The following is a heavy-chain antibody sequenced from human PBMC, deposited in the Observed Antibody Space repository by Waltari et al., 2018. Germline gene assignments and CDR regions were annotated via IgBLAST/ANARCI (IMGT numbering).Heavy chain of an antibody. CDR3: ARDLFPNFWSGYGFDI. J-gene: IGHJ3*02. V-gene: IGHV1-2*02. CDR2: INPKSGAT. D-gene: IGHD3-3*01. CDR1: GYTFSDYY. Sequence: QVHLVQSGAEVKKPGASVRVSCKTSGYTFSDYYIYWVRQAPGQGLERKGWINPKSGATNPAQKFQGRVTLTRDTSTSTVYMELRGLTSDDTAIYYCARDLFPNFWSGYGFDIWGQGTKVTVSS.